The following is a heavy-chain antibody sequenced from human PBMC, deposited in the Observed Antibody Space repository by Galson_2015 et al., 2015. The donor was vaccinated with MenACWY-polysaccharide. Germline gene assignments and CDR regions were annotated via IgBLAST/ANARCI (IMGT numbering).Heavy chain of an antibody. V-gene: IGHV3-23*01. Sequence: SLRLSCAASGFTFSNYFMTWVRQAPGKGVEWVSTVTSSGDATYYADSVKGRFTISRDNSRNTLYLQMNSLRAEDTAVYYCSRYCSGTRCYSGLDYWGQGTLVTVSS. CDR1: GFTFSNYF. CDR2: VTSSGDAT. D-gene: IGHD2-15*01. J-gene: IGHJ4*02. CDR3: SRYCSGTRCYSGLDY.